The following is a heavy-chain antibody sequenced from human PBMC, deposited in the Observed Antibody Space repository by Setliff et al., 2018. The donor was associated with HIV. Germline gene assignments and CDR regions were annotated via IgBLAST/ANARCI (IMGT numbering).Heavy chain of an antibody. V-gene: IGHV3-7*03. CDR1: GFTFDNYW. J-gene: IGHJ6*03. Sequence: GGSLRLSCAASGFTFDNYWMSWVRQAPGKGLEWVANIKQDGDEAFYMDSVKGRFTISRDNAKNSLYLQMNSLRAEDTAVYYCAREVTYYYDPYYMDVWGKGTTVTVSS. D-gene: IGHD3-22*01. CDR2: IKQDGDEA. CDR3: AREVTYYYDPYYMDV.